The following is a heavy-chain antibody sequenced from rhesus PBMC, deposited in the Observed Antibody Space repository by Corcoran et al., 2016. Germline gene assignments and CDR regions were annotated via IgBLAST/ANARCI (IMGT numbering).Heavy chain of an antibody. Sequence: QVQLQESGPGVVKPSETLSLTCAVSGGSISGYYLWSWIRQPPGKGLEWIGYIYGCSGSTSYNPSLKSRVIISIDTSKNQFSQKLSSVTAADTAVYYCARANYYDSGYSDYWGQGVLVTVSS. CDR1: GGSISGYYL. CDR2: IYGCSGST. D-gene: IGHD3-28*01. J-gene: IGHJ4*01. V-gene: IGHV4S7*01. CDR3: ARANYYDSGYSDY.